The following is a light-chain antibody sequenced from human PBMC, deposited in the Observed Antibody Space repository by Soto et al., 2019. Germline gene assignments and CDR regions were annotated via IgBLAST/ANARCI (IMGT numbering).Light chain of an antibody. CDR2: GAS. Sequence: ILFTQSPGTRSLSPGERATLSSLAIQRVSNNYLAWYQQKPGQAPRLLIYGASNRATGIPARFSGSGSATDFTLTISSLEPEDFAVYYCQQRSNWPPLTFGGGTQVDIK. J-gene: IGKJ4*01. V-gene: IGKV3-11*01. CDR3: QQRSNWPPLT. CDR1: QRVSNNY.